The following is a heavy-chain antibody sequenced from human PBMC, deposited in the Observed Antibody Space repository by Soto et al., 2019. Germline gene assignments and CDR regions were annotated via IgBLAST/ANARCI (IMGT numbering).Heavy chain of an antibody. CDR1: GFSLNNLKMG. V-gene: IGHV2-26*01. Sequence: QVTLEESGPVLVKPTETLTLTCTVSGFSLNNLKMGVSWIRQPPGKALEWLAHIFSNDKKAYTTSLNNRLTISKDTSQSQVVLVMTNMDSADTATYFCARTRSPYNFWSGGFDFWSRGTLITVSS. CDR3: ARTRSPYNFWSGGFDF. CDR2: IFSNDKK. J-gene: IGHJ4*02. D-gene: IGHD3-3*01.